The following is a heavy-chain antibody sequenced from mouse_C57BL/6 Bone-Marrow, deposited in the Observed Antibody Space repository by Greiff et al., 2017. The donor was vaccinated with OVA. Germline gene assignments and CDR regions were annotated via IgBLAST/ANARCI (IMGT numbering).Heavy chain of an antibody. CDR2: IYPRSGNT. CDR3: ARLRDFGFIATVEEYFDV. V-gene: IGHV1-81*01. J-gene: IGHJ1*03. Sequence: QVQLQQSGAELARPGASVKLSCKASGYTFTSSGISWVKQRTGQGLEWIGEIYPRSGNTYYNEKFKGKATLTADKSSSTAYMDLRSLTSEYSAVYFFARLRDFGFIATVEEYFDVWGTGTTVTVSS. D-gene: IGHD1-1*01. CDR1: GYTFTSSG.